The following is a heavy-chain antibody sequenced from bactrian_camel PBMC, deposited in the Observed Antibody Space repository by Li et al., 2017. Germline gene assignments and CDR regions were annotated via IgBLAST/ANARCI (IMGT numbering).Heavy chain of an antibody. CDR3: TNHLVPEDPNY. CDR2: ITAGGTT. Sequence: HVQLVESGGGSVQAGGSLKLSFAVSRYIFRVCEMGWSRQAPGKERELVSTITAGGTTTYTDSVKGRFTISRDNDKNTMSLQMNSLQTDDTAIYYCTNHLVPEDPNYWGQG. V-gene: IGHV3S53*01. J-gene: IGHJ4*01. CDR1: RYIFRVCE.